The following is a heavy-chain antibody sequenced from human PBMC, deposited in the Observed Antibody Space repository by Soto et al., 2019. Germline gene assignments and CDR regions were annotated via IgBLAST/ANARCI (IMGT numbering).Heavy chain of an antibody. CDR2: VKSINHGGTT. Sequence: GGSLRLSCAASGFTLSNAWINWVRPAPRKGPEWVGHVKSINHGGTTECDEPVKGRFAISRDDSNNMVYLQMNTLKIQDAAVYYCTAVFYRSITKVCVDYWGQGTLVTVSP. V-gene: IGHV3-15*07. CDR3: TAVFYRSITKVCVDY. J-gene: IGHJ4*01. D-gene: IGHD1-20*01. CDR1: GFTLSNAW.